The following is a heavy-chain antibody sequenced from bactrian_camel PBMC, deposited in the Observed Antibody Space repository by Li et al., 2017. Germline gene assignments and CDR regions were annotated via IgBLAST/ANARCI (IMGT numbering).Heavy chain of an antibody. CDR1: GYIVSTCG. CDR2: VDSDGTT. J-gene: IGHJ4*01. Sequence: VQLVESGGGSAQAGGSLKLSCAVSGYIVSTCGMGWYRQPPGKEREFVSTVDSDGTTNYADSVKGRFTISKDNAKNTLYLHMNSLRPEDTAMYYCAARPLGGVWCRFQSKFPFWGQGTQVTVSS. CDR3: AARPLGGVWCRFQSKFPF. V-gene: IGHV3S53*01. D-gene: IGHD7*01.